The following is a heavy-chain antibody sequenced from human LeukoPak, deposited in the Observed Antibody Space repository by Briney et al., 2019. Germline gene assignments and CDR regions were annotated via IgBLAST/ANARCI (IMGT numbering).Heavy chain of an antibody. CDR1: GFTFDDYA. CDR2: ISWNSGSI. V-gene: IGHV3-9*01. Sequence: GGSLRLSCAASGFTFDDYAMHWVRHAPGKGLEWVSGISWNSGSIGYADSVKGRFTISRDNAKNSLYLQMNSLRAEDTALYYCAKEGDCSSTSCYPLGFYFDYWGQGTLVTVSS. D-gene: IGHD2-2*01. CDR3: AKEGDCSSTSCYPLGFYFDY. J-gene: IGHJ4*02.